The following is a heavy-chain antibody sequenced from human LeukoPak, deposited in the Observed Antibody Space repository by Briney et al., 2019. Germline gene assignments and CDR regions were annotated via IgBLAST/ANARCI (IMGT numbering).Heavy chain of an antibody. CDR1: GFTFSSYG. CDR3: AKDIWPRRNYDYYYGMDV. CDR2: ISYDGSNK. V-gene: IGHV3-30*18. Sequence: GGSLRLSCAASGFTFSSYGMHWVRQAPGKGLEWVAVISYDGSNKYYADSVKGRFTISRDNSKNTLYLQMNSLRAEDTAVYYCAKDIWPRRNYDYYYGMDVWGQGTTVTVSS. J-gene: IGHJ6*02. D-gene: IGHD3-16*01.